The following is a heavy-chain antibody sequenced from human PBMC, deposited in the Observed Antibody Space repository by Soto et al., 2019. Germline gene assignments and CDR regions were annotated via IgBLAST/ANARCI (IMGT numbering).Heavy chain of an antibody. Sequence: GGSLRLSCAASGLPFSSYAMSWVRQAPGKGLEWVSTISGSGGSTYYADSVKGRFTISRDNSKNTVYLQMNSLRVEDTAVYYCATTKQQLRSLLHNEDWGQGTLVTVSS. V-gene: IGHV3-23*01. J-gene: IGHJ4*01. D-gene: IGHD1-1*01. CDR3: ATTKQQLRSLLHNED. CDR2: ISGSGGST. CDR1: GLPFSSYA.